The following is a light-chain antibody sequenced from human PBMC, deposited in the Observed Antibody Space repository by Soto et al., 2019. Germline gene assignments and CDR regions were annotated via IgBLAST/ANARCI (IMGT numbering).Light chain of an antibody. CDR3: AAWDDSLSGFYV. CDR2: RNN. V-gene: IGLV1-47*01. J-gene: IGLJ1*01. Sequence: QAVVTQPPSASGTPGQRVTISCSGSSSNIGSNYLYWYQQLPGTAPKLLIYRNNQRPSGVPDRFSGSKSGTSASLAISGLRSEDEADYYCAAWDDSLSGFYVFGTGTKLTVL. CDR1: SSNIGSNY.